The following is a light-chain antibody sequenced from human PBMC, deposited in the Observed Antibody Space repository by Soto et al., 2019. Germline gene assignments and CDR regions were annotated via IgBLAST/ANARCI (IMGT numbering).Light chain of an antibody. CDR1: SSNIGAGYD. V-gene: IGLV1-40*01. J-gene: IGLJ1*01. Sequence: QSVLTQPPSVSGAPGQRVTISCTGSSSNIGAGYDVHWYQQLPGTAPKLLIYANGNRPSGVPDRFCGSKSGTSASLAITGLQAEDEADYYCQSYDRSLSGYVLGTGTKLTVL. CDR3: QSYDRSLSGYV. CDR2: ANG.